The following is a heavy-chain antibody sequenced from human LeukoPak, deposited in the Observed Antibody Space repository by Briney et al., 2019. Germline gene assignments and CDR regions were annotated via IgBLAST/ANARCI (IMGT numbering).Heavy chain of an antibody. J-gene: IGHJ4*02. CDR3: ARGWSGDDILYYFDY. CDR1: GGTFSSYA. CDR2: IIPIFVTA. V-gene: IGHV1-69*13. D-gene: IGHD3-9*01. Sequence: SVKVSSKASGGTFSSYAISGVRQALGQGREWMGGIIPIFVTANYAQKFQGRVTITADESTSTAYMELSSLRSEDTAVYYCARGWSGDDILYYFDYWGQGTLVTVSS.